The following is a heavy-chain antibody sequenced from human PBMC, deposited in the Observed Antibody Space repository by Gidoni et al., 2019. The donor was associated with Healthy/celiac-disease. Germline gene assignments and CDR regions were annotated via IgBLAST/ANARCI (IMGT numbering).Heavy chain of an antibody. Sequence: EVQLLESGGGLVQHGGSLRLACAASGLTFSSYAMSWVRHAPGKGLDWVSAIIGIGCSTYSADPVNGRFTISRDNSKNTLYLQMNSLRSEDTAVYYCAKVIRYQLLGEWVQGTLVTVSS. CDR2: IIGIGCST. V-gene: IGHV3-23*01. J-gene: IGHJ4*02. CDR3: AKVIRYQLLGE. D-gene: IGHD2-2*01. CDR1: GLTFSSYA.